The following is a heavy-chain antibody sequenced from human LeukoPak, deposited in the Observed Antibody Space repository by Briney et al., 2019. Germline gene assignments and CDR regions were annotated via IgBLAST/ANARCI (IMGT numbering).Heavy chain of an antibody. CDR1: GYTFTNYY. D-gene: IGHD2-8*02. CDR2: INPTGSST. J-gene: IGHJ4*02. Sequence: ASVKVSCKASGYTFTNYYMHWVRQAPGQGLEWMGLINPTGSSTNYAQKFRGRVTMTRGTSTTTVYMELSSLRSEDTAVYYCAREESGGYFDYWGQGTLVTVSS. V-gene: IGHV1-46*01. CDR3: AREESGGYFDY.